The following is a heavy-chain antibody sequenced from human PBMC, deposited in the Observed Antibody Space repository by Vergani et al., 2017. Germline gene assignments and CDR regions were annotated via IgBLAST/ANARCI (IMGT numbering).Heavy chain of an antibody. CDR2: INHSGST. D-gene: IGHD3-22*01. J-gene: IGHJ4*02. V-gene: IGHV4-34*01. Sequence: QVQLQQWGAGLLKPSETLSLTCAVYGGSFSGYYWSWIRQPPGKGLEWIGEINHSGSTNYNPSLKSRVTIAVDTSMNQFSLKLSSVTAADTAVYYCARVFTGYYDTHFDYWGQGTLVTVSS. CDR1: GGSFSGYY. CDR3: ARVFTGYYDTHFDY.